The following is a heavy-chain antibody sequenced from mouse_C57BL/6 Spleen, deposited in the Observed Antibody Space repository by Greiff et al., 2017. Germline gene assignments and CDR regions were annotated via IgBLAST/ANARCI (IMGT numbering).Heavy chain of an antibody. Sequence: VQLQQSGPELVKPGASVKISCKASGYSFTDYNMNWVKQSHGKSLEWIGVIYPYYGTTSYNQKFKGKATLTVDQSSSAAYMQLNSLTSEDSAVYYCAGGNYDDRFDYWGQGTTLTVST. V-gene: IGHV1-39*01. CDR3: AGGNYDDRFDY. D-gene: IGHD2-4*01. J-gene: IGHJ2*01. CDR2: IYPYYGTT. CDR1: GYSFTDYN.